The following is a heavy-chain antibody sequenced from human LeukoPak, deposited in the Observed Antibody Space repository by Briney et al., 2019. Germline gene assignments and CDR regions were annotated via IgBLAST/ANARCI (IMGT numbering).Heavy chain of an antibody. V-gene: IGHV3-30*02. D-gene: IGHD4-17*01. Sequence: GGSLRLSCAASGVTLSIYGMHWVRQAPGKGLEWVAFIRYDGGNAYYADSVRGRFTISRDNSKNMLSLQMNSLRAEDTAVYYCAKIPYGDYVLDYYYYMDVWGKGTTVTISS. CDR3: AKIPYGDYVLDYYYYMDV. CDR1: GVTLSIYG. J-gene: IGHJ6*03. CDR2: IRYDGGNA.